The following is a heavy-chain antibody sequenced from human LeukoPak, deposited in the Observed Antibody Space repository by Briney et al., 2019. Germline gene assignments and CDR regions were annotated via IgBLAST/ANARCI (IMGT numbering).Heavy chain of an antibody. D-gene: IGHD3-3*01. V-gene: IGHV3-64*01. Sequence: QTGGSLRLSCAASGFTFSSYAMHWVRQAPGKGLEYVSAISSNGGSTYYANSVKGRFTISRDNSKNTLCLQMGSLRAEDMAVYYCARDHYDFWSGYYEVCLDYWGQGTLVTVSS. J-gene: IGHJ4*02. CDR3: ARDHYDFWSGYYEVCLDY. CDR2: ISSNGGST. CDR1: GFTFSSYA.